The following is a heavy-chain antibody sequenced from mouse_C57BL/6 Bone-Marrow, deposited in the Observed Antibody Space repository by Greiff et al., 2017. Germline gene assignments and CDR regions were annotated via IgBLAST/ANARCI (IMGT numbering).Heavy chain of an antibody. J-gene: IGHJ4*01. Sequence: VQLQQSGAELVRPGASVKLSCTASGFNIKDDYMHWVKQRPDQGLEWIGWIDPENGDTEYASKFQGKATITADTSSNTAYLQLSSLTSEDTAVYYCTLYYGNSYAMDYWGQGTSVTVSS. CDR1: GFNIKDDY. V-gene: IGHV14-4*01. CDR3: TLYYGNSYAMDY. D-gene: IGHD2-1*01. CDR2: IDPENGDT.